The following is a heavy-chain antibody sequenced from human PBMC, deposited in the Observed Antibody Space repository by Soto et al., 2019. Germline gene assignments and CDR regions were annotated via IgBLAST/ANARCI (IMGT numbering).Heavy chain of an antibody. CDR2: IYYSGST. D-gene: IGHD3-10*01. CDR1: GGSISSYY. CDR3: AREADGSGSYRGYYFDY. J-gene: IGHJ4*02. V-gene: IGHV4-59*06. Sequence: SETLSLTCTVSGGSISSYYWSWIRQHPGKGLEWIGYIYYSGSTYYNPSLKSRVTMSVDTSKNQFSLKLSSVTAADTAVYYCAREADGSGSYRGYYFDYWGQGTLVTV.